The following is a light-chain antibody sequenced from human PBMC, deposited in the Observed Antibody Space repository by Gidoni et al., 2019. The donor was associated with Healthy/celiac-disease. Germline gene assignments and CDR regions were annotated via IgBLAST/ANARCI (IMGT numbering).Light chain of an antibody. CDR2: GAS. J-gene: IGKJ2*04. CDR3: QQYNNWPRGS. CDR1: QRVSSN. V-gene: IGKV3-15*01. Sequence: DIVMTQSPATLSVSPVERATLSCRASQRVSSNLAWYQQKPGQAPRLLIYGASTRSTGIPARFSGSGSGTEFTLTISSLQSEDFAVYYCQQYNNWPRGSFGQGTKLEIK.